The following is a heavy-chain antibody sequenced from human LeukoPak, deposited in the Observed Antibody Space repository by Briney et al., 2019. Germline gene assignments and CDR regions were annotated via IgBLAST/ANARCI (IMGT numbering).Heavy chain of an antibody. D-gene: IGHD3-3*01. Sequence: SETLSLTCTVSGGSISSYYWSWIRQPPGKGLEWIGYIYTSGSTNYNPSLKSRVTISVDTSKNQFSLKLSSVTAADTAVYYCARVVGAVDVTIFGVVPYFDYWGQGTLVTVSS. CDR2: IYTSGST. V-gene: IGHV4-4*09. J-gene: IGHJ4*02. CDR3: ARVVGAVDVTIFGVVPYFDY. CDR1: GGSISSYY.